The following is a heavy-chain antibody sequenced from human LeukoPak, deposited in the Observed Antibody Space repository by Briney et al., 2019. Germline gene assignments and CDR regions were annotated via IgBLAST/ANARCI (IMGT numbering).Heavy chain of an antibody. CDR3: ARDAADTVRGGDY. Sequence: ASVKVSCKASGYTFTGYYMHWVRQAPGQGLEWMGWINPNSGGTNYAQKFQGRVNMTRDTSISTAYMELSRLRSDDTAVYYCARDAADTVRGGDYWGQGTLVTVSS. V-gene: IGHV1-2*02. J-gene: IGHJ4*02. D-gene: IGHD5-18*01. CDR2: INPNSGGT. CDR1: GYTFTGYY.